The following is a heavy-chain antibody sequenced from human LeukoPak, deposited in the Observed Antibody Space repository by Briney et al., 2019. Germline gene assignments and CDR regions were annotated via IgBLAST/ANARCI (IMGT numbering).Heavy chain of an antibody. CDR3: ATDPRIRGNGNFDY. Sequence: ASVKVSCKVSGYTLTELSMHWVRQAPGKGLEWMGGFDPEDGETIYAQKFQGRVTMTEDTSTDTAYMELSSLRSEDTAVYYCATDPRIRGNGNFDYWGQGTLVTVSS. D-gene: IGHD4-23*01. CDR1: GYTLTELS. CDR2: FDPEDGET. V-gene: IGHV1-24*01. J-gene: IGHJ4*02.